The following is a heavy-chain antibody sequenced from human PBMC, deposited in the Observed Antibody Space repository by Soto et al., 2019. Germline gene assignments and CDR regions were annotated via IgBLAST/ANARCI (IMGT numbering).Heavy chain of an antibody. J-gene: IGHJ3*02. CDR1: GDSVSSNSAA. Sequence: SEALSLTCXISGDSVSSNSAAWNWIRQSPSRGLEWLGRTYYRSQWYSDYAASVKSRISINPDTSKNQFSLQLNSVTPEDTAVYYCARDAVRGYDDAFDIWGQGTMVTVSS. V-gene: IGHV6-1*01. CDR3: ARDAVRGYDDAFDI. D-gene: IGHD5-12*01. CDR2: TYYRSQWYS.